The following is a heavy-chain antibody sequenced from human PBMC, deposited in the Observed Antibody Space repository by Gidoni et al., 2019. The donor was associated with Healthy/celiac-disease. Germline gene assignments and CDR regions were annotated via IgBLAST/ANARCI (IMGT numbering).Heavy chain of an antibody. CDR1: GFSLSTSGVG. CDR3: ARTGVGELPIGAYYYYYYGMDV. Sequence: QITLKESGTTLVQPTQTLTLTCTFSGFSLSTSGVGVGWIRQPPGKALEWLAIIYWNEDRRYSPSLKSRLTITKDTSKNHVVLTMTNMDPVDTATYYCARTGVGELPIGAYYYYYYGMDVWGQGTTVTVSS. V-gene: IGHV2-5*01. CDR2: IYWNEDR. D-gene: IGHD3-10*01. J-gene: IGHJ6*02.